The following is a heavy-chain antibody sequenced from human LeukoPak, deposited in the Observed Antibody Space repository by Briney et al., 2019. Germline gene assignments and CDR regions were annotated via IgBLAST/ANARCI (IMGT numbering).Heavy chain of an antibody. CDR3: ASTRSGYYYTRYYYGMDV. J-gene: IGHJ6*02. D-gene: IGHD3-22*01. Sequence: GGSLRLSCTASGFTVTCNYMSWVRQAPGKGLEWFSFIYSGTSTYYADSVKGRFTISRDNSKNTLYVQMNSLRAEDTAVYYCASTRSGYYYTRYYYGMDVWGHETTVTVSS. CDR1: GFTVTCNY. CDR2: IYSGTST. V-gene: IGHV3-66*02.